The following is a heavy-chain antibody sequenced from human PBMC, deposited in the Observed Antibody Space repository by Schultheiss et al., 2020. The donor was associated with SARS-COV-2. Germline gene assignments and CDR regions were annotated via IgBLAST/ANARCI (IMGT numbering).Heavy chain of an antibody. D-gene: IGHD2-2*01. CDR1: GFTFSSYA. J-gene: IGHJ4*02. CDR3: ATLGYCSITSCYQNDY. V-gene: IGHV3-30*04. CDR2: ISYDGSNK. Sequence: GGSLRLSCAASGFTFSSYAMHWVRQAPGKGLEWVAVISYDGSNKYYADSVKGRFTISRDNSKNTLYLQMNSLRAEDTAVYYCATLGYCSITSCYQNDYWGQGTLVIVAS.